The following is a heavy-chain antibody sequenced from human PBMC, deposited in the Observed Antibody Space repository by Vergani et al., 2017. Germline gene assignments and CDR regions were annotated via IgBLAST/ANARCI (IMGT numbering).Heavy chain of an antibody. CDR1: GYPFTNYP. J-gene: IGHJ4*02. CDR2: INPNSGGT. D-gene: IGHD6-13*01. CDR3: ARIAAAGSGY. V-gene: IGHV1-2*02. Sequence: VQLLHSGSELKKPGASVRISCEASGYPFTNYPLIWVRQAPGQGLEWMGWINPNSGGTNYAQKFQGRVTMTRDTSISTAYMELSRLRSDDTAVYYCARIAAAGSGYWGQGTLVTVSS.